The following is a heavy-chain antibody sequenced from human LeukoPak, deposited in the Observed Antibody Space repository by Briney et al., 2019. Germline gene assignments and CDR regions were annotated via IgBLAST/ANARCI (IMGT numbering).Heavy chain of an antibody. V-gene: IGHV4-31*03. CDR3: ARVPLLQINGRDDY. CDR1: GGSISSGGYY. CDR2: IYYSGST. J-gene: IGHJ4*02. Sequence: SQTLSLTCTVSGGSISSGGYYWSWIRQHPGKGLEWIGYIYYSGSTYYNPSLKSRVTISVDTSKNQFSLKLSSVTAADTAVYYCARVPLLQINGRDDYWGQGTLVTVSS. D-gene: IGHD1-26*01.